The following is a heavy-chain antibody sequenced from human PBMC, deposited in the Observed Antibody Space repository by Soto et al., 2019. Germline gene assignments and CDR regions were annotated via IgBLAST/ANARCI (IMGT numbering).Heavy chain of an antibody. CDR3: ARANWYSEY. V-gene: IGHV4-59*11. Sequence: PSETLSLTCTVSGGSINNHYWSWIRQPPGKGLEWIGYIYYTGSTSYNPSLESRVTMSVDTSKDQFSLNLTSLTAADTAIYYCARANWYSEYWGQGTLVTVS. J-gene: IGHJ4*02. CDR1: GGSINNHY. D-gene: IGHD2-8*01. CDR2: IYYTGST.